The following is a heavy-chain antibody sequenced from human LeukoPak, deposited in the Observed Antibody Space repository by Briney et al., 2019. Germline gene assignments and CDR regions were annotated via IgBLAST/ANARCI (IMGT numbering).Heavy chain of an antibody. CDR2: MYYSGNI. D-gene: IGHD1-14*01. CDR1: GGSISSSTYY. J-gene: IGHJ3*02. CDR3: ARDRVRFIRRRNNAFDI. V-gene: IGHV4-39*07. Sequence: PSETLSLTCTVSGGSISSSTYYWGWIRQPPGKGLEWIGSMYYSGNIYYNPSLKSRVTISVDTSKNQLSLKLSSVTAADTAVYYCARDRVRFIRRRNNAFDIWGQGTMVTVSS.